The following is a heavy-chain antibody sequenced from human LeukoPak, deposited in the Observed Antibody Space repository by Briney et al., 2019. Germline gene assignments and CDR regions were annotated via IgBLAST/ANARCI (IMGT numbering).Heavy chain of an antibody. CDR1: GYSFTSYW. Sequence: GESLKISCKGSGYSFTSYWIGWVRQMPGKGLEWMGIIYPGDSDTRYSPSFQGQVTISADKSISTAYLQWSSLKASDTAMYYCARAYSSSWSPGEQPNWFDPWGQGTLVTVSS. CDR2: IYPGDSDT. CDR3: ARAYSSSWSPGEQPNWFDP. D-gene: IGHD6-13*01. J-gene: IGHJ5*02. V-gene: IGHV5-51*01.